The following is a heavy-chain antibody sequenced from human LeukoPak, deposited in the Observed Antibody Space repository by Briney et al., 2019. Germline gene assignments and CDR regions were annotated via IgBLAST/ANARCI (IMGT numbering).Heavy chain of an antibody. CDR3: ARSHYDSKAFDI. J-gene: IGHJ3*02. Sequence: GGSLRLSCAASGFTFSCYSMNWVRQAPGKGLEWVSSISSSSSYIYYADSVKGRFTISRDNAKNSLYLQMNSLRAEDTAVYYCARSHYDSKAFDIWGQGTMVTVSS. D-gene: IGHD3-22*01. V-gene: IGHV3-21*01. CDR2: ISSSSSYI. CDR1: GFTFSCYS.